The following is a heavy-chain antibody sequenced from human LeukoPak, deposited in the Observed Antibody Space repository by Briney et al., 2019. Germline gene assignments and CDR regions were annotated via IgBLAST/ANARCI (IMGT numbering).Heavy chain of an antibody. J-gene: IGHJ3*02. CDR1: GFTFSSYA. Sequence: GGSLRLSCAASGFTFSSYAMSWVRQAPGKGLEWVSAISGSGGSTYYADSVKGRFTISRDNAMNSLYLQMNSLRAEDTAVYYCARYGNGAWLAHYSFDIWGQGTMVTVPS. D-gene: IGHD6-19*01. V-gene: IGHV3-23*01. CDR3: ARYGNGAWLAHYSFDI. CDR2: ISGSGGST.